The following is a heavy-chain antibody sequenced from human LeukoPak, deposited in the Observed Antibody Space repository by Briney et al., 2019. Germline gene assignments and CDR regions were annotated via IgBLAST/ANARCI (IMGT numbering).Heavy chain of an antibody. J-gene: IGHJ6*02. CDR1: GGSISSYY. Sequence: SETLSLTCTVSGGSISSYYWSWIRQPPGKGLEWIGYTYYSGSTNYNPSLKSRVTISVDTSKNQFSLKLSSVTAADTAVYYCAAARRGSGSYYSPYYYYYYGMDVWGQGTTVTVSS. CDR2: TYYSGST. D-gene: IGHD3-10*01. V-gene: IGHV4-59*01. CDR3: AAARRGSGSYYSPYYYYYYGMDV.